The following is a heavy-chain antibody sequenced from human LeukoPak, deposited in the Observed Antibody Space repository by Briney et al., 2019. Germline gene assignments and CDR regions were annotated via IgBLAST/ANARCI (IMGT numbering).Heavy chain of an antibody. CDR1: GGTFSSYA. CDR3: ARDSEDCSGGSCYSDWFDP. Sequence: SVKVSCRAAGGTFSSYAISWVRQAPGQGLEWMGRIIPILGIANYAQKFQGRVTITADKSTSTAYMELSSLRSEDTAVYYCARDSEDCSGGSCYSDWFDPWGQGTLVTVSS. D-gene: IGHD2-15*01. CDR2: IIPILGIA. J-gene: IGHJ5*02. V-gene: IGHV1-69*04.